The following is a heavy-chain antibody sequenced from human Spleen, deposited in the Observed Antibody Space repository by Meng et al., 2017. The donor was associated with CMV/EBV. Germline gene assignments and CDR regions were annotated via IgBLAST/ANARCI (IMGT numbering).Heavy chain of an antibody. J-gene: IGHJ6*02. CDR1: GYTFTAYY. CDR2: INPNSGGT. CDR3: ARDINSGSSRYYDGMEV. Sequence: ASVKVSCKASGYTFTAYYIHWVRQAPGQGLEWMGWINPNSGGTNYAQKFQGRVTMIRDTPISTAYMELSRLRSDDTAVYYCARDINSGSSRYYDGMEVWGQGTTVTVSS. D-gene: IGHD6-13*01. V-gene: IGHV1-2*02.